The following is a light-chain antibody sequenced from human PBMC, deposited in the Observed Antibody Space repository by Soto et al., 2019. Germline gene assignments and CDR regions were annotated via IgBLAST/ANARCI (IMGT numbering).Light chain of an antibody. CDR3: QLERT. V-gene: IGKV1-5*01. CDR1: QSISSW. J-gene: IGKJ1*01. Sequence: DIQMTQSPSTLSASVGDRVTITYRASQSISSWLAWYQQKPGKAPKLLIYDASSLESGVPSRFSGSGSGTEFTLTISSLQPDDFATYYCQLERTFGQGTKVDIK. CDR2: DAS.